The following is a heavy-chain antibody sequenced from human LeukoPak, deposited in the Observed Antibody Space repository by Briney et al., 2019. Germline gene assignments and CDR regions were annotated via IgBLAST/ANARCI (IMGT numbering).Heavy chain of an antibody. D-gene: IGHD5-24*01. J-gene: IGHJ4*02. CDR2: ISSSGSTM. CDR1: GFTFSDYY. V-gene: IGHV3-11*01. CDR3: ARDVEMATISPTFDY. Sequence: GGSLRLTCAASGFTFSDYYMSWIRQAPGKGLEWVSYISSSGSTMYYADSVKGRFTISRDNAKNSLYLQMNSLRAEDTAVYYCARDVEMATISPTFDYWGQGTLVTVSS.